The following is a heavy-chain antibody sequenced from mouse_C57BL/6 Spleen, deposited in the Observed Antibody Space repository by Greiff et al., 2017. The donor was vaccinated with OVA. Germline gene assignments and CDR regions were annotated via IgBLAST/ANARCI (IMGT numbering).Heavy chain of an antibody. CDR1: GYTFTSYW. D-gene: IGHD1-1*01. Sequence: QVQLQQPGAELVKPGASVKLSCKASGYTFTSYWMQWVKQRPGQGLEWIGEIDPSDSYTNYNQKFKGKATLTVDTSSSTAYMQLSSLTSKDSAVYYCARNYYGSSPFAYWGQGTLVTVSA. J-gene: IGHJ3*01. CDR2: IDPSDSYT. V-gene: IGHV1-50*01. CDR3: ARNYYGSSPFAY.